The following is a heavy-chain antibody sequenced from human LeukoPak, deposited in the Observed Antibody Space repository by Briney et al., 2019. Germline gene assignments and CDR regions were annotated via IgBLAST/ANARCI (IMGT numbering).Heavy chain of an antibody. V-gene: IGHV4-34*01. CDR1: GGSFSGYY. CDR3: ARGRGDCPTDY. CDR2: INHSGST. Sequence: ASETLSLTCAVYGGSFSGYYWSWIRQPPGKGLEWIGEINHSGSTNYNPSLKSRVTISVDTSKNQCSLKLSSVTAADTAVYYCARGRGDCPTDYWGQGTLVTVSS. D-gene: IGHD2-21*02. J-gene: IGHJ4*02.